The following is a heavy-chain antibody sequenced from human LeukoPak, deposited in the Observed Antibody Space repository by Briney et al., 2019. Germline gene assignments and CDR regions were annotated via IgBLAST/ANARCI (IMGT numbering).Heavy chain of an antibody. Sequence: PSENLSLTCTVSGGPIFSSPFYWGWIRQPPGKGLEWIASVYYNGITYYNPSLKSRVTISVDTSKNQFALKVTSVTAADTAIYYCARLMTTVATWGQGTLVTVSS. CDR3: ARLMTTVAT. J-gene: IGHJ4*02. CDR2: VYYNGIT. D-gene: IGHD4-11*01. CDR1: GGPIFSSPFY. V-gene: IGHV4-39*01.